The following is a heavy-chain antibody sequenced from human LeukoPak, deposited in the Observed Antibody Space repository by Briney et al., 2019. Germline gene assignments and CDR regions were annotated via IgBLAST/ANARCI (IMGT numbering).Heavy chain of an antibody. CDR3: AKDGTASWYYYGSGSYYNAQYYYYYMDV. CDR2: IRYDGSNK. J-gene: IGHJ6*03. CDR1: GFTFSSYG. Sequence: PGGSLRLSCAASGFTFSSYGMHWVRQAPGKGLEWVAFIRYDGSNKYYADSVKGRFTISRDNSKNTLYLQMNSLRAEDTAVYYCAKDGTASWYYYGSGSYYNAQYYYYYMDVWGKGTTVTISS. D-gene: IGHD3-10*01. V-gene: IGHV3-30*02.